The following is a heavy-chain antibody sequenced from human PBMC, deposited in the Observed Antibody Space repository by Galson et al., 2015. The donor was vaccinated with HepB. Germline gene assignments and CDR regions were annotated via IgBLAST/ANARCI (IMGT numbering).Heavy chain of an antibody. CDR2: MSSYDAST. Sequence: SGYTFTSHGIGWVRQAPGQGLEWMGWMSSYDASTNFAQKVQGRVTMTTDTSTSTAYMELRSLRSDDTAMYYCARDPVGYFDYWGQGTLVTVSS. CDR3: ARDPVGYFDY. CDR1: GYTFTSHG. V-gene: IGHV1-18*04. J-gene: IGHJ4*02.